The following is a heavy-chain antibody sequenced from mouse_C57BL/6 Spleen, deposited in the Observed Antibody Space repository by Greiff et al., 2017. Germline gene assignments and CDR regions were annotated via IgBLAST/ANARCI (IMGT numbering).Heavy chain of an antibody. Sequence: EVKLLESGPGLAKPSQTLSLTCSVTGYSITSDYWNWLRKFPGNKLEYMGYISSSGRTYYMPSLKSRISITRDTSKNQYYLQLNSVTTVDTATYFCARGYGNYAAWLADWGQGTLVTVSA. J-gene: IGHJ3*01. CDR3: ARGYGNYAAWLAD. D-gene: IGHD2-10*02. CDR2: ISSSGRT. V-gene: IGHV3-8*01. CDR1: GYSITSDY.